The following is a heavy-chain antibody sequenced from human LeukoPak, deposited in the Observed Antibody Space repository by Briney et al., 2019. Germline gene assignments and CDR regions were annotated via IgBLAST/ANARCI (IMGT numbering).Heavy chain of an antibody. CDR1: GYTFTGYY. CDR2: INPNSGGT. Sequence: ASVKVSCKASGYTFTGYYMHWVRQAPGQRLEWMGGINPNSGGTNYAQKFQGRVTMTSDTSISTAYMELSRLRSDDTAVYYCARGKTMVYCGGDCYRFDNWGQGTLVTVSS. J-gene: IGHJ4*02. D-gene: IGHD2-21*02. CDR3: ARGKTMVYCGGDCYRFDN. V-gene: IGHV1-2*02.